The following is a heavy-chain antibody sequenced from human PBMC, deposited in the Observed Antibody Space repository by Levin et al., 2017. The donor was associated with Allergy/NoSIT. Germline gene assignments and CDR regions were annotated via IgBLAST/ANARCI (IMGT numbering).Heavy chain of an antibody. Sequence: SGPTLVKPTQTLTLTCTFSGFSLSTSEMRVSWIRQPPGKALEWLARIDWDDDKFYSTSLETRLTISKDTSKSQVVLTMTNMDPVDTATYYCARTTIELAGTVWFDPWGQGTLVTVSS. D-gene: IGHD5-24*01. CDR3: ARTTIELAGTVWFDP. CDR2: IDWDDDK. V-gene: IGHV2-70*04. J-gene: IGHJ5*02. CDR1: GFSLSTSEMR.